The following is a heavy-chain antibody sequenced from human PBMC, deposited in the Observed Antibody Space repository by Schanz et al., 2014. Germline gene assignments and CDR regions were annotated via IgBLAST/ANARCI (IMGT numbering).Heavy chain of an antibody. J-gene: IGHJ4*02. V-gene: IGHV3-21*01. CDR1: RLTFANED. Sequence: EVHLVESGGGLVQPGGSLRLSCAASRLTFANEDIHWVRQAPGKGLEWVSVINSRNEVFSIDSVRGRFTIFRDNPKKSAYLQMNSLRADDTAVYYCSRGIVGGLDCWGQGTLVTVSS. CDR3: SRGIVGGLDC. CDR2: INSRNEV. D-gene: IGHD3-16*01.